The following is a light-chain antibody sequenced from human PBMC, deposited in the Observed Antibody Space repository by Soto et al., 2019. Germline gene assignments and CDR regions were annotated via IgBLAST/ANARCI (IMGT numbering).Light chain of an antibody. J-gene: IGKJ3*01. CDR2: AAS. V-gene: IGKV1-27*01. Sequence: DIQMTQSPSSLSASVGDRVTITCRASQAITNYLAWYQQKPGKVPKLLIYAASTLQSGVPSRFSGSGSGTDFTLTISSLQPEDVATYYCQKYNSAPCTFGPGTKVDIK. CDR3: QKYNSAPCT. CDR1: QAITNY.